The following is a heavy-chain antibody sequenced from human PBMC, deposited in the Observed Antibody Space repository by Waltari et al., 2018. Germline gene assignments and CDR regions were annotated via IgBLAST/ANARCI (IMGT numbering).Heavy chain of an antibody. V-gene: IGHV4-4*02. Sequence: QVQLQESGPGLVKPSGTLSLICSDSGGFITSSDWWTWVRQPTGKGLEWIGEVYHSGNTNYNPSLKSRVTISVDKSKNQFSLKLTSVTAADTAVYYCVRRGEGSMVYNDAFDFWGLGTKVTVSS. CDR1: GGFITSSDW. D-gene: IGHD3-10*01. CDR2: VYHSGNT. CDR3: VRRGEGSMVYNDAFDF. J-gene: IGHJ3*01.